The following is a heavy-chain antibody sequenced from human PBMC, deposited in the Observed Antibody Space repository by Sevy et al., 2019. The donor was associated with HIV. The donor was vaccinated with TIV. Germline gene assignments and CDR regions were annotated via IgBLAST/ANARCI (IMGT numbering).Heavy chain of an antibody. J-gene: IGHJ4*02. Sequence: GESLKISCAASGFSLSNYAMSWVRQAPGKGLEWISTKTGSAGVTYYADSVKGRFTISRDNSKNDLFLQMNSLRAEDTALYYCAKGRIRSIGTLGPFDSWGQGTLVTVSS. V-gene: IGHV3-23*01. CDR3: AKGRIRSIGTLGPFDS. CDR1: GFSLSNYA. D-gene: IGHD6-6*01. CDR2: KTGSAGVT.